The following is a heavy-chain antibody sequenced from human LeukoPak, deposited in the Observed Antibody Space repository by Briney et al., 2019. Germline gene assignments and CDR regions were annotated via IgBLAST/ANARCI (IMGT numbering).Heavy chain of an antibody. J-gene: IGHJ4*02. V-gene: IGHV4-34*01. CDR3: ARHRRITMVRGAEFDY. CDR1: GGSFSGYY. CDR2: INHSGST. Sequence: SETLSLTCAVYGGSFSGYYWSWIRQPPGKGLEWIGEINHSGSTNYNPSLKSRVTISVDTSKNQFSLKLSSVTAAGTAVYYCARHRRITMVRGAEFDYWGQGTLVTVSS. D-gene: IGHD3-10*01.